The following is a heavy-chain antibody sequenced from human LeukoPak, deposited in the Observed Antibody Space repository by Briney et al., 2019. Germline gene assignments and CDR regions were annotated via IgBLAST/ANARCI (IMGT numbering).Heavy chain of an antibody. J-gene: IGHJ6*02. V-gene: IGHV4-59*01. CDR3: ARQSDPYYRYGLDF. Sequence: PSETLSLTCALSGGSIKNYYWSWIRQPLGKGLEWIGYVCYTGTTSYNPSLKSRVTISVETSKNQFSLTLNSVTAADTAVYHCARQSDPYYRYGLDFWGQGTTVIVSS. CDR2: VCYTGTT. CDR1: GGSIKNYY.